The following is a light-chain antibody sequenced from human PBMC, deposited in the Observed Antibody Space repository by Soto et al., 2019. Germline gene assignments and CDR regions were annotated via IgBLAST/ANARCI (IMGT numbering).Light chain of an antibody. CDR1: QSVSSSS. V-gene: IGKV3-20*01. CDR2: GAS. Sequence: EIVLTQSPGTLSLSPGERATLSCRASQSVSSSSLAWYQQRRGQAPRLLIHGASSRATGIPDRFSGSGSGTDFTLTISRLEPEDFAVYYCQQYHHWPWTFGQGTKVDIK. J-gene: IGKJ1*01. CDR3: QQYHHWPWT.